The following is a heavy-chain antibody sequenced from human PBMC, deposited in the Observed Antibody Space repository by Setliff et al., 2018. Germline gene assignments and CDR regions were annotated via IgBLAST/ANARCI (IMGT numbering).Heavy chain of an antibody. D-gene: IGHD3-9*01. CDR3: ARERYFDWFFED. CDR2: IHASGSP. V-gene: IGHV4-61*02. J-gene: IGHJ4*01. CDR1: GGSITSGSFY. Sequence: SLTCTVSGGSITSGSFYWSWIRQPAGKKLEWIGRIHASGSPDYNPSFKSRVTISRDTSTXXFSLKRXSVTAADTAVYYCARERYFDWFFEDWGHGTLVTVSS.